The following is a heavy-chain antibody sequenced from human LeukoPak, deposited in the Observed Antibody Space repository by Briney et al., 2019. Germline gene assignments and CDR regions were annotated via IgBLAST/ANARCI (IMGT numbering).Heavy chain of an antibody. V-gene: IGHV4-59*01. D-gene: IGHD3-3*01. CDR2: ICYSGST. Sequence: SETLSLTCTVSGGSISSYYWSWIRQPPGKGLEWIGYICYSGSTNYNPSLKSRVTISVDTSKNQFSLKLSSVTAADTAVYYCARGPTFYDFWSGNSLDYWGQGTLVTVSS. CDR3: ARGPTFYDFWSGNSLDY. J-gene: IGHJ4*02. CDR1: GGSISSYY.